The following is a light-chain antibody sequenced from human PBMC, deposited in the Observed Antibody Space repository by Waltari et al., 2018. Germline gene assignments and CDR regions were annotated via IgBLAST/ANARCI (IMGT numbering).Light chain of an antibody. Sequence: QSALTQPASVSGSPGQSITISCTRTSSDAGSYNLVPWYQQHPGKAPKLMIYEVSKRPSGVSNRFSGSKSGNTASLTISGLQAEDEADYYCCSYAGSSTWVFGGGTKLTVL. CDR1: SSDAGSYNL. V-gene: IGLV2-23*02. CDR3: CSYAGSSTWV. CDR2: EVS. J-gene: IGLJ3*02.